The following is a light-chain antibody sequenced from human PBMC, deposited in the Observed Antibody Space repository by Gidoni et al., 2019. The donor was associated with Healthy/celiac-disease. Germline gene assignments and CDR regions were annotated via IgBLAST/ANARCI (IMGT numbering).Light chain of an antibody. CDR3: QPSYCTPYT. V-gene: IGKV1-39*01. CDR2: AAA. J-gene: IGKJ2*01. Sequence: DIQMTQSPSSLSASVEDRVTISCRASQSISIYLNWYQQKPGKAPKLLIYAAASLQSGVTSRFHGSGSGTYFTLTIRSRQPENISTYYCQPSYCTPYTFGQETKLEIK. CDR1: QSISIY.